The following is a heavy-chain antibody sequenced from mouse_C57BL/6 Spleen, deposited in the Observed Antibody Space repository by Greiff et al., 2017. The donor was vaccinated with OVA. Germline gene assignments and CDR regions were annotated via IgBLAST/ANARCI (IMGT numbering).Heavy chain of an antibody. D-gene: IGHD3-2*02. V-gene: IGHV5-4*01. CDR3: ARDGQLRLRFAY. CDR1: GFTFSSYA. CDR2: ISDGGSYT. J-gene: IGHJ3*01. Sequence: EVKLVESGGGLVKPGGSLKLSCAASGFTFSSYAMSWVRQTPEKRLEWVATISDGGSYTYYPDNVKGLFTISRDNAKNNLYLQMSHLKSEDTAMYYCARDGQLRLRFAYWGQGTLVTVSA.